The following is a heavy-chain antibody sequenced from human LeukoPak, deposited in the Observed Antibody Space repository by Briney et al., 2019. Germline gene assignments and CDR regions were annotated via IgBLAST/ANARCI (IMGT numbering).Heavy chain of an antibody. D-gene: IGHD6-19*01. V-gene: IGHV3-21*01. J-gene: IGHJ4*02. CDR1: GFTFSSYS. CDR3: TRGPTLIGVAGTWPLDD. CDR2: ISSASAYR. Sequence: GGSLRLSCAASGFTFSSYSMHWVRQAPGKGLEWVSSISSASAYRYYADSVKGRFSISRDNAKNSLHLQMNSLRAEDSAVYYCTRGPTLIGVAGTWPLDDWGQGTLLTVCS.